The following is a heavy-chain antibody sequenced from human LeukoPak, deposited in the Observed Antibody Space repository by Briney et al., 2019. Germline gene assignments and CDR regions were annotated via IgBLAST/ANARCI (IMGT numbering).Heavy chain of an antibody. CDR2: INPIFGTA. CDR1: GYTFTGYY. J-gene: IGHJ4*02. V-gene: IGHV1-69*05. CDR3: ARDLEYSSSLGY. D-gene: IGHD6-6*01. Sequence: SVKVSCKASGYTFTGYYMHWVRQAPGQGLEWMGRINPIFGTANYAQKFQGRVTITTDESTSTAYMELSSLRSEDTAVYYCARDLEYSSSLGYWGQGTLVTVSS.